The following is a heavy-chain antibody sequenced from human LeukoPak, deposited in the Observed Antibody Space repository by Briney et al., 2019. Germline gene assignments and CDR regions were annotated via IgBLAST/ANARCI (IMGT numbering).Heavy chain of an antibody. CDR2: IYTSGST. V-gene: IGHV4-4*07. J-gene: IGHJ4*02. CDR3: ARTAGIQLWLNYFDY. CDR1: GGSISSYY. Sequence: SETLSLTCTVSGGSISSYYWSWIRQPAGKGLEWIGRIYTSGSTNYNPSLKSRVTMSVDTSKDQFSLKLSSVTAADTAVYYCARTAGIQLWLNYFDYWGQGTLVTVSS. D-gene: IGHD5-18*01.